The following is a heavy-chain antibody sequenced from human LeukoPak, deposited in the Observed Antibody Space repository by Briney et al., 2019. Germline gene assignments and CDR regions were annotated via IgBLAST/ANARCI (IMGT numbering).Heavy chain of an antibody. D-gene: IGHD6-13*01. CDR1: GFTFDDYA. V-gene: IGHV3-20*01. Sequence: GGSLRLSCAASGFTFDDYAMHWVRQAPGKGLEWVSGIKWNGASTSYADSVKGRFTISRDNAKNSLYLQTNSLRAEDTALYHCAKASRYSSSSDAFDIWGQGTMVTVSS. J-gene: IGHJ3*02. CDR2: IKWNGAST. CDR3: AKASRYSSSSDAFDI.